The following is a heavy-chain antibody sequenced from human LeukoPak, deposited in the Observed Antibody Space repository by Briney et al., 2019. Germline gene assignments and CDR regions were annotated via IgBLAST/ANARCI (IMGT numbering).Heavy chain of an antibody. CDR1: GYSFTSYW. D-gene: IGHD4-17*01. CDR3: ATDLYGDSFDY. Sequence: KPGGSLRLSXKGSGYSFTSYWIGWVRQVPGKGLEWMGIIYPGDSDTRYSPSFQGQVTISADKSISTAYLQWSSLKASDTAMYYCATDLYGDSFDYWGQGTLVTVSS. J-gene: IGHJ4*02. V-gene: IGHV5-51*01. CDR2: IYPGDSDT.